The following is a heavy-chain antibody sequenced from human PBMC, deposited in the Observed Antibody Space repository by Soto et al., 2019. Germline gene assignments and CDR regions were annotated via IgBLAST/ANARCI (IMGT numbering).Heavy chain of an antibody. CDR3: ARHRGKSNWFDP. V-gene: IGHV4-39*01. CDR1: GGSISSSSYY. Sequence: PSETLSLTCTVSGGSISSSSYYWGWIRQPPGKGLEWIGSIYYSGSTYYNPSLKSRVTISVDTSKNQFSLKLSSVTAADTAVYYCARHRGKSNWFDPWGQGTLVTVSS. J-gene: IGHJ5*02. CDR2: IYYSGST.